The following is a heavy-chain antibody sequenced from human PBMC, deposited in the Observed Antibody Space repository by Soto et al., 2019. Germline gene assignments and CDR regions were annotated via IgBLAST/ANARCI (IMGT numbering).Heavy chain of an antibody. CDR2: IIPIFGTA. V-gene: IGHV1-69*01. J-gene: IGHJ4*02. CDR3: ASTRYCSSTSCLSQFDY. Sequence: QVQLVQSGAEVKKPGSSVKVSCKASGGTFSSYAISWVRQAPGQGLEWMGGIIPIFGTANYAQKFQGRVTITADESTRTAYMELSSLRSEDTAVYYCASTRYCSSTSCLSQFDYWGQGTLVTVSS. CDR1: GGTFSSYA. D-gene: IGHD2-2*01.